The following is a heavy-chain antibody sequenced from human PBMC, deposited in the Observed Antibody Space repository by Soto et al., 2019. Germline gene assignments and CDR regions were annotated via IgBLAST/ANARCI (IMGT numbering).Heavy chain of an antibody. Sequence: SETLSLTCTVSGGSISSGGYYWSWIRQHPGKGLEWIGYIYYSGSTYYNPSLKSRVTISVDTSKNQFSLKLSSVTAADTAVYYCESGYYDSSGPKFDPWGQGTLVTVSS. CDR3: ESGYYDSSGPKFDP. CDR1: GGSISSGGYY. V-gene: IGHV4-31*03. D-gene: IGHD3-22*01. CDR2: IYYSGST. J-gene: IGHJ5*02.